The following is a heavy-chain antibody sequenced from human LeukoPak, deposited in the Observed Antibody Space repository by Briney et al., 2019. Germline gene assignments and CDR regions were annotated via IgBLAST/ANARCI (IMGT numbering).Heavy chain of an antibody. CDR3: ARDPRTPAFDF. V-gene: IGHV6-1*01. CDR2: TYYRSKWYN. D-gene: IGHD1-14*01. J-gene: IGHJ4*02. CDR1: GDSVSSNSAA. Sequence: SQTLSLTCAISGDSVSSNSAAWSWIRQSPSRGLEWLETTYYRSKWYNDYAVSVKSRITINPDTSKNQFSPQLNSVTPEDTAVYYCARDPRTPAFDFWGQGTLVTVSS.